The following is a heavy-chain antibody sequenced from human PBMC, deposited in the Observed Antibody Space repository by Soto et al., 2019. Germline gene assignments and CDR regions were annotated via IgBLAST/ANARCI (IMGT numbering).Heavy chain of an antibody. CDR1: GFISRSYW. Sequence: PGGSLRLSCAASGFISRSYWMHWVRQVPGKGLVWVSRINGYGRSTSYADSVKGRFTISRDNAKNTLYLQMNSLRADDTAVYYCARAQYLADDAFNIWGQGAMVTVSS. V-gene: IGHV3-74*01. CDR2: INGYGRST. J-gene: IGHJ3*02. D-gene: IGHD2-2*01. CDR3: ARAQYLADDAFNI.